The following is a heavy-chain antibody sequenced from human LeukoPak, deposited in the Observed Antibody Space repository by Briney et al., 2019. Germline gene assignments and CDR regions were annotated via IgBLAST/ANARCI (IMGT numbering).Heavy chain of an antibody. CDR3: ATTPLPNWNGPLDV. CDR2: ISAYNGNT. J-gene: IGHJ6*04. Sequence: ASVKVSCKASGYTFTSYGISWVRQAPGQGLEWMGWISAYNGNTNYAQKLQGRVTMTTDTSTSTAYMELRSLRSEDTAVYYCATTPLPNWNGPLDVWGKGTTVTVSS. D-gene: IGHD1-20*01. CDR1: GYTFTSYG. V-gene: IGHV1-18*01.